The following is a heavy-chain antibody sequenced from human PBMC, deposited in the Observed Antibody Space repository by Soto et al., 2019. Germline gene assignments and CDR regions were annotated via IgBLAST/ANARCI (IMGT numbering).Heavy chain of an antibody. CDR1: GLTFSSYA. D-gene: IGHD3-3*01. V-gene: IGHV3-23*01. CDR2: ISGSGGST. Sequence: GGSLRLSCAASGLTFSSYAMSWVRQAPGKGLEWVSAISGSGGSTYYADSVKGRFTISRDNSKNTLYLQMNSLRAEDTAVYYCAKDTAYYDFWSGYYGYYYGMDVWGQVPTVTFSS. CDR3: AKDTAYYDFWSGYYGYYYGMDV. J-gene: IGHJ6*02.